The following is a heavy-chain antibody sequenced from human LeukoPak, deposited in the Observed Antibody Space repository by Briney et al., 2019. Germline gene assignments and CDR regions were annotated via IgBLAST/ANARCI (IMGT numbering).Heavy chain of an antibody. CDR1: GFTFSSYS. V-gene: IGHV3-21*01. D-gene: IGHD3-10*01. CDR3: ARGITMVRGVIRAYFDY. Sequence: PGGSLRLSCAASGFTFSSYSMNWVRQAPGKGLEWISSISSSSSYIYYADSVKGRFTISRDNAKNSLYLQMNSLRAEDTAVSYCARGITMVRGVIRAYFDYWGQGTLVTVSS. CDR2: ISSSSSYI. J-gene: IGHJ4*02.